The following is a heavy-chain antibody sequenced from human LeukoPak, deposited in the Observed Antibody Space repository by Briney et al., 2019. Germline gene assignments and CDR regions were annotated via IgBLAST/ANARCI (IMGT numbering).Heavy chain of an antibody. J-gene: IGHJ4*02. CDR1: GFTFSSYA. Sequence: GGSLRLSCAASGFTFSSYAMHWVRQAPGKGLEWVAVISYDGRNKYYADSVKGRFTISRDNSKNTLYLQMNSLRTEDTAVYYCARDEEQQLVHGDYWGQGTLVTVSS. V-gene: IGHV3-30*04. CDR2: ISYDGRNK. CDR3: ARDEEQQLVHGDY. D-gene: IGHD6-13*01.